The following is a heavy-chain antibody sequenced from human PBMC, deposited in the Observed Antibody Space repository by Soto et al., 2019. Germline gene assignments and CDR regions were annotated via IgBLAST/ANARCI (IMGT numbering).Heavy chain of an antibody. D-gene: IGHD4-17*01. CDR3: ARDSATTVTTRYYYYYGMDV. Sequence: GASVKVSCKASGGTFSSYAISWVLQAPGQGLEWMGGIIPIFGTANYAQKFQGRVTITADKSTSTAYMELSSLRSEDTAVYYCARDSATTVTTRYYYYYGMDVWGQGTTVTVSS. CDR1: GGTFSSYA. CDR2: IIPIFGTA. J-gene: IGHJ6*02. V-gene: IGHV1-69*06.